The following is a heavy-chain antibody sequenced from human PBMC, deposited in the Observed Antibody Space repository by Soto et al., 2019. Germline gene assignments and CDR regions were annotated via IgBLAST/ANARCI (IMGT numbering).Heavy chain of an antibody. CDR1: GYSFTRYW. CDR3: ARSTGITATYYYYMDV. Sequence: GESLKISCKGSGYSFTRYWIGWVRQMPGKGLEWMGIIYAGDSDTRYSPSFQGQVTISADKSISTAYLQWSSLKASDTAMYYCARSTGITATYYYYMDVWGKGTTVTVSS. CDR2: IYAGDSDT. D-gene: IGHD6-13*01. J-gene: IGHJ6*03. V-gene: IGHV5-51*01.